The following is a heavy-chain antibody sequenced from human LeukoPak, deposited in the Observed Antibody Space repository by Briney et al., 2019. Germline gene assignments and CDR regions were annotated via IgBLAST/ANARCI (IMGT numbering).Heavy chain of an antibody. CDR3: ARDAPLYGDYWGVDY. J-gene: IGHJ4*02. Sequence: GGSLRLSCAASGFTFSSYAMHWIRQAPGKGLEWVAVISYDGSNKYYADSVKGRFTISRDNAKNSLYLQMNSLRAEDTAVYYCARDAPLYGDYWGVDYWGQGTLVTVSS. V-gene: IGHV3-30-3*01. D-gene: IGHD4-17*01. CDR1: GFTFSSYA. CDR2: ISYDGSNK.